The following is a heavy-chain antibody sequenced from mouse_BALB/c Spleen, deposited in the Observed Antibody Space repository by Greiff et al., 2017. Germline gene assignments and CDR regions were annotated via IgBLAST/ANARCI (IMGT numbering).Heavy chain of an antibody. CDR2: ISNGGGST. CDR1: GFTFSSYT. J-gene: IGHJ4*01. V-gene: IGHV5-12-2*01. Sequence: EVQLVESGGGLVQPGGSLKLSCAASGFTFSSYTMSWVRQTPEKRLEWVAYISNGGGSTYYPDTVKGRFTISRDNAKNTLYLQMSSLKSEDTAMYYCARHEGDYWGQGTSVTVSS. CDR3: ARHEGDY.